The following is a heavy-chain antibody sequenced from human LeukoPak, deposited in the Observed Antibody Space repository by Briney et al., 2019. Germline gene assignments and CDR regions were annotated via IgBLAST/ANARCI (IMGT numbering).Heavy chain of an antibody. V-gene: IGHV3-49*02. J-gene: IGHJ6*04. CDR2: AEAT. D-gene: IGHD3-3*01. CDR3: SRGLRFPDV. Sequence: AEATEYAASVKGRFTFSRDDSNSIAHLQMNSLKTGDTAVYYCSRGLRFPDVWGKGTTVTVSS.